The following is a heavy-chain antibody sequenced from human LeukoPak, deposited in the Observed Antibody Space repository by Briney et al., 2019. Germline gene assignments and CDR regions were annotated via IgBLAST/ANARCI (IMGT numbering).Heavy chain of an antibody. CDR1: GGTFISYA. D-gene: IGHD4-17*01. CDR3: ARMTVTTEYFQH. Sequence: ASVKVSCKASGGTFISYAISWVRQAPGQGLEWMGGIIPIFGTANYAQKFQGRVTITADESTSTAYMELSSLRSEDTAVYYCARMTVTTEYFQHWGQGTLVTVSS. CDR2: IIPIFGTA. V-gene: IGHV1-69*13. J-gene: IGHJ1*01.